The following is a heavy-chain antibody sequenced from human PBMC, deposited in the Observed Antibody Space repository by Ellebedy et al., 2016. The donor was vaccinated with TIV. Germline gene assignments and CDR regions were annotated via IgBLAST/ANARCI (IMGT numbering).Heavy chain of an antibody. CDR1: ADTFTDYY. D-gene: IGHD4-23*01. CDR3: ARTRWQLPFDY. J-gene: IGHJ4*02. Sequence: AASVTVSCKASADTFTDYYFHWVRQAPGQGLEWMAWINPNSGGTGYAQKFQGRVTVTRDTSISTAYMELSRLRSDDTAVYYCARTRWQLPFDYWGQGTLVTVSS. V-gene: IGHV1-2*02. CDR2: INPNSGGT.